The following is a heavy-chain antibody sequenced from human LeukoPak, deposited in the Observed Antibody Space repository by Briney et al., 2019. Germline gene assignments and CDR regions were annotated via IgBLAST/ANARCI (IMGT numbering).Heavy chain of an antibody. CDR2: IIPIFGTA. Sequence: ASVKVSCKDSGGTFSSYAISWVRQAPGQGLEWMGGIIPIFGTANYAQKFQGRVTITADESTSTAYMELSSLRSEDTAVYYCAREHDSSGSYSGSLYFDYWGQGTLVTVSS. CDR1: GGTFSSYA. V-gene: IGHV1-69*01. CDR3: AREHDSSGSYSGSLYFDY. J-gene: IGHJ4*02. D-gene: IGHD3-22*01.